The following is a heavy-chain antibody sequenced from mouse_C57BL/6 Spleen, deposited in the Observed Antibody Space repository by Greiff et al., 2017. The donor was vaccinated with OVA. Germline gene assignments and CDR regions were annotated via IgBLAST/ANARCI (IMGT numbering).Heavy chain of an antibody. CDR2: INPSTGGT. Sequence: VQLQQSGPELVKPGASVKISCKASGYSFTGYYMNWVKQSPEKSLEWIGEINPSTGGTTYNQKFKAKATLTVDKSSSTAYMQLKSLTSEDSAVYYCARWGTGTDAMDYWGQGTSVTVSS. D-gene: IGHD4-1*01. V-gene: IGHV1-42*01. CDR1: GYSFTGYY. CDR3: ARWGTGTDAMDY. J-gene: IGHJ4*01.